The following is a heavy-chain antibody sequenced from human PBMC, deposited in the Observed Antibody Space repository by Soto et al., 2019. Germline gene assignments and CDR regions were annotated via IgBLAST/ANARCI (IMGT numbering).Heavy chain of an antibody. CDR1: GYTFTSYD. V-gene: IGHV1-8*01. J-gene: IGHJ3*02. CDR2: MNPNSGNT. CDR3: ARGQGGSYYSASDI. Sequence: ASVKVSCKASGYTFTSYDINWVRQATGQGLEWMGWMNPNSGNTGYAQKFQGRVTMTRNTSISTAYMELSSLRSEDKAVYYCARGQGGSYYSASDIWGKGTMVTVSS. D-gene: IGHD1-26*01.